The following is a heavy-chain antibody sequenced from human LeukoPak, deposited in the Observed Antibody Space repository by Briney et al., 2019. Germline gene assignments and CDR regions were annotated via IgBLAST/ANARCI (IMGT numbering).Heavy chain of an antibody. D-gene: IGHD6-13*01. CDR2: IYYSGST. Sequence: PSETLSLTCTVSGGSISSSSYYWGWIRQPPGKGLEWIGSIYYSGSTYYNPSLKSRVTISVDTSKNQFSLKLSSVTAADTAVYYCARRVSSSWYNWFDPWGQGTLVTVSS. V-gene: IGHV4-39*01. J-gene: IGHJ5*02. CDR1: GGSISSSSYY. CDR3: ARRVSSSWYNWFDP.